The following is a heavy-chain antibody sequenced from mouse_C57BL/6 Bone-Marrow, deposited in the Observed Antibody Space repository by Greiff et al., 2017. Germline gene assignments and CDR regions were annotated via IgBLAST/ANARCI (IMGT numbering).Heavy chain of an antibody. CDR2: ISSGGSYT. V-gene: IGHV5-6*01. D-gene: IGHD2-2*01. Sequence: VQLKESGGDLVKPGGSLKLSCAASGFTFSSYGMSWVRQTPDKRLEWVATISSGGSYTYYPDSVKGRFSISRDNAKNTLYLQMSSLKSEDTAMYYCARHRWLRRFDYWGQGTTLTVSS. CDR3: ARHRWLRRFDY. J-gene: IGHJ2*01. CDR1: GFTFSSYG.